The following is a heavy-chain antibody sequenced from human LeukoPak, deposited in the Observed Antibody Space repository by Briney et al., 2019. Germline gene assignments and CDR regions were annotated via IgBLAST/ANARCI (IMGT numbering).Heavy chain of an antibody. D-gene: IGHD3-10*01. CDR2: ISAYNGNT. CDR1: GYTFTSYG. CDR3: ARDRLLWFGESLPSDYFDY. J-gene: IGHJ4*02. V-gene: IGHV1-18*01. Sequence: GASVKVSCKASGYTFTSYGISWVRQAPGQGLEWMGWISAYNGNTNYAQKLQGRVTMTTDTSTSTAYMELRSLRSDDTAVYYCARDRLLWFGESLPSDYFDYWGQGTLVTVSS.